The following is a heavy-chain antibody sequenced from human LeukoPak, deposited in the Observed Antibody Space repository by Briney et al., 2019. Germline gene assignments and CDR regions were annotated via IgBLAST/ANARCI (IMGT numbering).Heavy chain of an antibody. D-gene: IGHD6-19*01. CDR1: GFTFSSYG. CDR2: ISYDGSNK. J-gene: IGHJ3*02. CDR3: ARDRQWLGNHDAFDI. V-gene: IGHV3-30*03. Sequence: GRSLRLSCAASGFTFSSYGMHWVRQAPGKGLEWVAVISYDGSNKYYADSVKGRFTISRDNSKNTLYLQMNSLRAEDTAVYYCARDRQWLGNHDAFDIWGQGTMVTVSS.